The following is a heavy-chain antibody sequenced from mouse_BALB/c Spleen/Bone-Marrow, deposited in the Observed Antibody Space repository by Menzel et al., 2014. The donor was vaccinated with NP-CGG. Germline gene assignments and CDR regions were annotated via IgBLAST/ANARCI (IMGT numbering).Heavy chain of an antibody. J-gene: IGHJ3*01. CDR1: GFTFSSYA. D-gene: IGHD2-14*01. V-gene: IGHV5-9-3*01. CDR2: ISSGGSYT. Sequence: EVQLVESGGGLVKPGVSLKLSCAASGFTFSSYAMSWVRQTPEKRLEWVATISSGGSYTYYPDSVKGRFTISRDNAKNTLYLQMSSLRSEDTAMYYCARHREVRPFAYWGQGTLVTVSA. CDR3: ARHREVRPFAY.